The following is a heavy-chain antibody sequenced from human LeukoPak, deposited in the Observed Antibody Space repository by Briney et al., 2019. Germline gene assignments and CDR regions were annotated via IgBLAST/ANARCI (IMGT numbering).Heavy chain of an antibody. V-gene: IGHV3-23*01. D-gene: IGHD4-17*01. CDR3: AKDPNGDYVGAFDM. J-gene: IGHJ3*02. CDR1: GFTFSSYA. CDR2: ISASGGST. Sequence: GGSLRLSCAVSGFTFSSYAMSWVRRAPGRGLEWVSGISASGGSTYYADSVKGRFTIFRDNSKNTLNLQMNSLRAEDTAVYYCAKDPNGDYVGAFDMRGQGTLVTVSS.